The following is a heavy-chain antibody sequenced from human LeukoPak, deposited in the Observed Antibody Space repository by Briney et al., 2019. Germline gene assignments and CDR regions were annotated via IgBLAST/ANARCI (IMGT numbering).Heavy chain of an antibody. CDR3: AREGYYYYYGMDV. CDR2: INSDGSST. V-gene: IGHV3-74*01. Sequence: GGSLRLSCAASGFTFSSYWMHWVRQAPGKGLVWVSRINSDGSSTSYADSVKGRFTISRDNAKNTLYLQMNSLRAEDTAVYYCAREGYYYYYGMDVWGQGTTVTVSS. J-gene: IGHJ6*02. CDR1: GFTFSSYW.